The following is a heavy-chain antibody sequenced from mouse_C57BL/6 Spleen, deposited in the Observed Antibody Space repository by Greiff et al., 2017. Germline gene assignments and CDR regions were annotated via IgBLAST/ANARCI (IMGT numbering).Heavy chain of an antibody. CDR1: GYTFTSYW. V-gene: IGHV1-61*01. CDR3: ARNPYYLEGCFDY. J-gene: IGHJ2*01. D-gene: IGHD1-1*01. CDR2: IYPSDSET. Sequence: QVQLQQPGAELVRPGSSVKLSCKASGYTFTSYWMDWVKQRPGQGLEWIGNIYPSDSETHYNQKFKDKATLTVDKSSSTAYMQLSSLTSEDSAVYYCARNPYYLEGCFDYWGQGTTLTVSS.